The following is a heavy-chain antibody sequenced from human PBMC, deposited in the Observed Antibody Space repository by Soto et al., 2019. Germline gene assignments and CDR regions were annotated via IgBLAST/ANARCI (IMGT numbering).Heavy chain of an antibody. CDR3: AKRSPYSSGWYSPIFDY. CDR1: GFSFSDYA. J-gene: IGHJ4*02. Sequence: GGSLRLSCAVSGFSFSDYAMSWVRQAPGKGLEWVSVISESGGSTHYADSVRGRFTASRDNSKNSLSLRMNSLRDEDTAVYFCAKRSPYSSGWYSPIFDYWGQGALVTVSS. CDR2: ISESGGST. D-gene: IGHD6-13*01. V-gene: IGHV3-23*01.